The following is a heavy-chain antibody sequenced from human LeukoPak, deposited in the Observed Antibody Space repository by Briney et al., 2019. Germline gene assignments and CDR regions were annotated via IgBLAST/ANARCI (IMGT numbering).Heavy chain of an antibody. D-gene: IGHD6-19*01. CDR2: IRPSDGST. V-gene: IGHV3-23*01. J-gene: IGHJ4*02. Sequence: GGSLRLSCATSGFNFNNSPMTWVRQAPGKGLEWVSAIRPSDGSTFYADSVKGRFTISRDSSKSTLYLQMNSLRAEDTAVYYCAKLTSGWFEDFWGQGTLVTVSS. CDR1: GFNFNNSP. CDR3: AKLTSGWFEDF.